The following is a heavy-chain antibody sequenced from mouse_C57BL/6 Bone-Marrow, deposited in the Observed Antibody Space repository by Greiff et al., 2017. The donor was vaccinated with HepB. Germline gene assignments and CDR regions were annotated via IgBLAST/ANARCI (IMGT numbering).Heavy chain of an antibody. D-gene: IGHD5-1*01. CDR3: ARDTYPRFAY. V-gene: IGHV5-4*01. J-gene: IGHJ3*01. CDR1: GFTFSSYA. CDR2: ISDGGSYT. Sequence: EVMLVESGGGLVKPGGSLKLSCAASGFTFSSYAMSWVRQTPEKRLEWVATISDGGSYTYYPDNVKGRFTISRDNAKNNLYLQMSHLKSEDTAMYYCARDTYPRFAYWGQGTLVTVSA.